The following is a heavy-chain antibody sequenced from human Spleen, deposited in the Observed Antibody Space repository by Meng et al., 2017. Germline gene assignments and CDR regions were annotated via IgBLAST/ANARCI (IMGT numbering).Heavy chain of an antibody. V-gene: IGHV1-69*02. CDR1: GVTVISPT. CDR3: ARGRDWFSS. CDR2: IVPVLNIV. J-gene: IGHJ5*01. Sequence: QVQLVQSGAEVKKPGSSVKVFCKASGVTVISPTFTWVRQAPGQGLEWMGRIVPVLNIVNDTQNFQCRVTIIADNATNTASMELTSLTFEDTAVYYCARGRDWFSSWGQGTLVTVSS.